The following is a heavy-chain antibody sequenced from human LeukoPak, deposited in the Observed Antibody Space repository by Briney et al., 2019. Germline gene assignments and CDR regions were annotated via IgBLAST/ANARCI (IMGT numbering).Heavy chain of an antibody. CDR3: AGNFGYSSSWNQQYFQH. D-gene: IGHD6-13*01. V-gene: IGHV3-30*02. CDR2: LPYDGSYT. Sequence: GGSLRLPCAASGFTFSSYGMHWVRQTPGKGLEWVTFLPYDGSYTSYADSVKGRFTISRDNSKNTLYLQMNSLRTEDTAVYYCAGNFGYSSSWNQQYFQHWGQGTLVTVSS. J-gene: IGHJ1*01. CDR1: GFTFSSYG.